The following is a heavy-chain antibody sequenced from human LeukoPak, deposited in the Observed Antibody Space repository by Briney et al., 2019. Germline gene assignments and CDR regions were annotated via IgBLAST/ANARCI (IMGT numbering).Heavy chain of an antibody. CDR1: GGSISSYY. D-gene: IGHD6-19*01. V-gene: IGHV4-59*01. J-gene: IGHJ3*02. CDR2: IYYSGST. Sequence: PSETLSLTCTVSGGSISSYYWSWIRQPPGKGLEWVGDIYYSGSTNYNPSLKSRVTISVDTSKNQFSLKLSSVTAADTAVYYCARDRPVEQWLVPRAFDIWGQGTMVTVSS. CDR3: ARDRPVEQWLVPRAFDI.